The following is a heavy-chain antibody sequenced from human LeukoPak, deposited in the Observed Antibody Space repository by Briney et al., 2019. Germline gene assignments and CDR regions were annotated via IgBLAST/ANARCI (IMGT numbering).Heavy chain of an antibody. J-gene: IGHJ4*02. V-gene: IGHV3-30*18. CDR3: AKGRGIYSGYDLIDY. CDR2: ISYDGSNK. Sequence: GGSLRLSCAASGFTFRSYGMHWVRQAPGKGLEWVAVISYDGSNKYYADSVKGRFTVSRDNSKNTLYLQMNSLRAEDTAVYYCAKGRGIYSGYDLIDYWGQGTLVTVSS. D-gene: IGHD5-12*01. CDR1: GFTFRSYG.